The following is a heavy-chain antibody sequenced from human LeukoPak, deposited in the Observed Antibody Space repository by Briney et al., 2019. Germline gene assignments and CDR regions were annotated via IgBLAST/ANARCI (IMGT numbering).Heavy chain of an antibody. CDR3: ASGIAVSGTAY. Sequence: GRSLRLSCAASGFTFSNFGMHCVRQAPGKGLEWVALIWYDGSNEYYADSVKGRFTISRDNSKNTLYLQMNSLRAEDTAVYYCASGIAVSGTAYWGQGTLVTVSS. D-gene: IGHD6-19*01. CDR2: IWYDGSNE. V-gene: IGHV3-33*01. CDR1: GFTFSNFG. J-gene: IGHJ4*02.